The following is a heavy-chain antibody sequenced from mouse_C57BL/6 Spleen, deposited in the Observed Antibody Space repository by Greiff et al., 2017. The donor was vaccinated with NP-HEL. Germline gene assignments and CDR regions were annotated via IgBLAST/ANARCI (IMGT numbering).Heavy chain of an antibody. CDR2: INPSTGGT. V-gene: IGHV1-42*01. CDR1: GYSFTGYY. J-gene: IGHJ2*01. D-gene: IGHD3-2*02. Sequence: VQLKESGPELVKPGASVKISCKASGYSFTGYYMNWVKQSPEKSLEWIGEINPSTGGTTYNQKFKAKATLTVDKSSSTAYMQLKSLTSEDSAVYYCARSTAQAPDYWGQGTTLTVSS. CDR3: ARSTAQAPDY.